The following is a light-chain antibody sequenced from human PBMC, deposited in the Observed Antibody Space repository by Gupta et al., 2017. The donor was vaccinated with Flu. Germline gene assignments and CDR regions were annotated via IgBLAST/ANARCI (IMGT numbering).Light chain of an antibody. Sequence: ATLSLSPGDRATFSCRASQSISSSLAWYQQKPGQAPRLLIYGASSRATGIPARFSGSGSGTEFILTISSLQSEDAAVYYCQQYKHWPPLTFGGGTKVEIK. CDR1: QSISSS. CDR2: GAS. J-gene: IGKJ4*01. V-gene: IGKV3-15*01. CDR3: QQYKHWPPLT.